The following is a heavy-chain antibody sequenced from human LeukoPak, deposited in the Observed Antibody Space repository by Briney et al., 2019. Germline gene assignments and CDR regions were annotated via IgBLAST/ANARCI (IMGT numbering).Heavy chain of an antibody. V-gene: IGHV3-30*02. CDR3: AKDIGWLVREHFDY. CDR1: GFTFSSYG. D-gene: IGHD6-19*01. CDR2: IRYDGSNK. J-gene: IGHJ4*02. Sequence: GGSLRLSCAASGFTFSSYGMHWVRQAPGKGLEWVAFIRYDGSNKYYADSVKGRFTISRDNSKNTLYLQMNSLRAEDTAVYYCAKDIGWLVREHFDYWGQGTLVTVSS.